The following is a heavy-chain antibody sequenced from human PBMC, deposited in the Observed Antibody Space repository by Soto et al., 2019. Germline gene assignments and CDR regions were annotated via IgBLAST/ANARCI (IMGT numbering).Heavy chain of an antibody. CDR1: GGSISSYY. Sequence: PSETLSLTCTVSGGSISSYYWSWIRQPAGKGLEWIGRIYTSGSSSYTPALQSRVTMSVDTSKNQFSIMLSSVTAADTAVYYCARDRNTIVRGVIITRAFDIWGQGTMVTVSS. CDR3: ARDRNTIVRGVIITRAFDI. J-gene: IGHJ3*02. CDR2: IYTSGSS. D-gene: IGHD3-10*01. V-gene: IGHV4-4*07.